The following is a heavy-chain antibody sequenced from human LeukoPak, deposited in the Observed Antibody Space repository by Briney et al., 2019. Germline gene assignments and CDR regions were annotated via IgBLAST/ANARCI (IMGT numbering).Heavy chain of an antibody. CDR3: ARETDSTLFDY. J-gene: IGHJ4*02. Sequence: PSETLSLTCTVSGGSISSYYWSWIRQPPGKGLEWIGYIYYSGSTNYNPSLKSRVTISVDTSKNQFSLKLSSVTAADTAVYYCARETDSTLFDYWGQGTLVTVSS. CDR1: GGSISSYY. D-gene: IGHD2-2*01. CDR2: IYYSGST. V-gene: IGHV4-59*01.